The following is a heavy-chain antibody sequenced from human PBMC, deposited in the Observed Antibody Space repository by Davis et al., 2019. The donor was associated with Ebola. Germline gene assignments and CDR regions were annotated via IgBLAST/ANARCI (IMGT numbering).Heavy chain of an antibody. CDR1: GYTFTGYY. CDR3: AREPIVVVTATNYYYGMDV. J-gene: IGHJ6*02. Sequence: ASVKVSCKASGYTFTGYYMHWVRQAPGQGLEWMGRINLNSGGTNYAQKFQGRVTMTRDTSTSTAYMELSRLRSDDTAVYYCAREPIVVVTATNYYYGMDVWGQGTTVTVSS. D-gene: IGHD2-21*02. V-gene: IGHV1-2*06. CDR2: INLNSGGT.